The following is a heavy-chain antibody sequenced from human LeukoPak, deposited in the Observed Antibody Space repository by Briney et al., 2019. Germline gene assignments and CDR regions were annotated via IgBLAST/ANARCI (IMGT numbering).Heavy chain of an antibody. CDR2: INHSGST. D-gene: IGHD1-26*01. CDR3: ARSPRLGRYGYGPWELPVSYFDY. Sequence: SETLSLTCGVYGGSLSDYYWSWIRQPPGKGLEWIGEINHSGSTNYNPSLKSRVTISVDTSKNQFSLKLSSVTAAETAVYYCARSPRLGRYGYGPWELPVSYFDYWGQGTLVTVSS. J-gene: IGHJ4*02. CDR1: GGSLSDYY. V-gene: IGHV4-34*01.